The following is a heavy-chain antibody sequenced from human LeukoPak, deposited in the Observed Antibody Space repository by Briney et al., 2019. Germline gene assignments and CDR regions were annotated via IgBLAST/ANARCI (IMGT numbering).Heavy chain of an antibody. CDR1: GYTFTSYA. CDR2: INAGNGNT. D-gene: IGHD1-26*01. CDR3: ATDLVGPWGY. J-gene: IGHJ4*02. Sequence: ASVKVSCKASGYTFTSYAMHWVRQAPGQRLEWMGWINAGNGNTKYSQDFQGRVTMTEDTSTDTAYMELSSLRSEDTAVYYCATDLVGPWGYWGQGTLVTVSS. V-gene: IGHV1-3*03.